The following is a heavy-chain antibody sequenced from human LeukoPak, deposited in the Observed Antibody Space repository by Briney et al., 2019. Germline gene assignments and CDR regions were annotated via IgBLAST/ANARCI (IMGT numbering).Heavy chain of an antibody. J-gene: IGHJ6*03. CDR2: ISYSGST. D-gene: IGHD2-15*01. Sequence: SETLSLTCTVSGGSISPFYWSWIRQPPGKGLEWIGYISYSGSTNYNPSLKSRVTISVDTSKNQFSLKLSSVTAADTAVYYCARVPRIFCSGGSCSDYMDVWGKGTTVTVSS. CDR3: ARVPRIFCSGGSCSDYMDV. V-gene: IGHV4-59*01. CDR1: GGSISPFY.